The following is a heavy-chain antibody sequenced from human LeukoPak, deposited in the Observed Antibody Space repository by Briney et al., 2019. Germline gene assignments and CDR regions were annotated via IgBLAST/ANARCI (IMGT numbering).Heavy chain of an antibody. Sequence: GSLRLSCEASGFTFSSYSMNWVRQAPGKGLEWIGEIYHSGSTNYNPSLKSRVTISVDKSKNQFSLKLSSVTAADTAVYYCARDSTTSYDYVWGSYRGYFDYWGQGTLVTVSS. D-gene: IGHD3-16*02. CDR3: ARDSTTSYDYVWGSYRGYFDY. V-gene: IGHV4-4*02. CDR2: IYHSGST. J-gene: IGHJ4*02. CDR1: GFTFSSYSM.